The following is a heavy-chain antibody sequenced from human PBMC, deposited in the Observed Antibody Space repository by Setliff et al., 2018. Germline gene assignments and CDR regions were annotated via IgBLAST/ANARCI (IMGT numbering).Heavy chain of an antibody. J-gene: IGHJ4*02. CDR2: INPGGGSA. D-gene: IGHD6-13*01. Sequence: ASVKVSCKATGYTLSRHYMHWARQAPGQGLEWMGIINPGGGSASIVQKFQGRVTMTSDTSTSTVYMDLTGLTSEDTAAYYCARAGVAAAGRKGLLEYWGQGTLVTVSS. CDR3: ARAGVAAAGRKGLLEY. V-gene: IGHV1-46*01. CDR1: GYTLSRHY.